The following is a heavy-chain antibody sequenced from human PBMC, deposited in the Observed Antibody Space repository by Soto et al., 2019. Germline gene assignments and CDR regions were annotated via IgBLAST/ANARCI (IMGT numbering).Heavy chain of an antibody. CDR3: ASHGSGDYFWFDP. CDR1: GFTFINFW. J-gene: IGHJ5*02. CDR2: ASPDGSST. D-gene: IGHD4-17*01. V-gene: IGHV3-74*01. Sequence: GGSVRLSCASSGFTFINFWVHWVRQAPGKGLVWVSRASPDGSSTSYADSVKGRFTISRDNAKNMLYMEMNSLRAEDTAVYYCASHGSGDYFWFDPWGQGTLVTSPQ.